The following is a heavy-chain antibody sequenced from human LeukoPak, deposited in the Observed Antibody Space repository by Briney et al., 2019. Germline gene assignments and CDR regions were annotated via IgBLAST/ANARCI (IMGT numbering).Heavy chain of an antibody. Sequence: PSETLSLTCSVSGDSISRFYWSRVRQPPGKGLEWIGYTGDTNYNPSLKSRVTISLDASKSQFSLKLSSVTAADTAMYYCARVNIAVAGDASDVWGRGTMATVSS. D-gene: IGHD6-19*01. V-gene: IGHV4-59*01. CDR1: GDSISRFY. J-gene: IGHJ3*01. CDR3: ARVNIAVAGDASDV. CDR2: YTGDT.